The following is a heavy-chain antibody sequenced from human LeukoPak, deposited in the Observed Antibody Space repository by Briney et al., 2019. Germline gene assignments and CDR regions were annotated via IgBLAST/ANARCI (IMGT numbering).Heavy chain of an antibody. CDR1: GGSISSYY. Sequence: ASETLSLTCTVSGGSISSYYWSWIRQPPGKGLEWIGYIYYSGSTNYNPSLKSRVTISVDTSKNQFSLKLSSVTAADTAVYYCARGPPYSRGWYEGAPFFDYWGQGTLVTVSS. V-gene: IGHV4-59*01. CDR2: IYYSGST. J-gene: IGHJ4*02. CDR3: ARGPPYSRGWYEGAPFFDY. D-gene: IGHD6-19*01.